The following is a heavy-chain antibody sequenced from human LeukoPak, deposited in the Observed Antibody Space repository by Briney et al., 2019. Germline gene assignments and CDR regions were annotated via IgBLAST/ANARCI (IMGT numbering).Heavy chain of an antibody. CDR3: ARGGVGCSSTSCYTLIGIRYYYYYMDV. D-gene: IGHD2-2*02. V-gene: IGHV3-30-3*01. CDR2: ISYDGSNK. CDR1: RFTFSSYA. J-gene: IGHJ6*03. Sequence: GGSLRLSCAASRFTFSSYAMHWVRQAPGKGLEWVAVISYDGSNKYYADSVKGRFTISRDNAKNSLYLQMNSLRAEDTAVYYCARGGVGCSSTSCYTLIGIRYYYYYMDVWGKGTTVTVSS.